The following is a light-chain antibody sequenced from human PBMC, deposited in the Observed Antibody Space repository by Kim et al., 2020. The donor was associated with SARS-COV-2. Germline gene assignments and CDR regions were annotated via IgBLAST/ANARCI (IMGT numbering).Light chain of an antibody. CDR3: AAWDDSLNGPV. V-gene: IGLV1-44*01. CDR2: SYN. CDR1: TSNIGSNT. J-gene: IGLJ2*01. Sequence: QSVLTQPPSASGPPGQRVTISCSGTTSNIGSNTVNWYQQLPGTAPKLLIYSYNQRPSGVPDRFSGSKSGTSASLAISGLQSEDESDYYCAAWDDSLNGPVFGGGTQLTVL.